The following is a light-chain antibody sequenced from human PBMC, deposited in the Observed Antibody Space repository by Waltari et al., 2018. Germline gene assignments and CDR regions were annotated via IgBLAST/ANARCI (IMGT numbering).Light chain of an antibody. Sequence: QSALTQPRSVSGSPGQSVTISCTGHSRDVGGYNYVSWYQQHPGKAPKLMIYDVSKRPSGVPDRFSGSKSGNTASLTISGLQAEDEADYYCCSYAGSYSWVFGGGTKLTVL. CDR2: DVS. CDR3: CSYAGSYSWV. CDR1: SRDVGGYNY. V-gene: IGLV2-11*01. J-gene: IGLJ2*01.